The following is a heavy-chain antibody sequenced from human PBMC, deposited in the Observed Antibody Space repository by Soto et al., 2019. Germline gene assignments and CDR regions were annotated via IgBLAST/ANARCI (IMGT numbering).Heavy chain of an antibody. CDR2: ISAGGDNT. CDR1: GFTFNTHG. J-gene: IGHJ4*02. D-gene: IGHD2-21*02. CDR3: AKGTEYCGGDCNYLFDY. Sequence: QPGGSLRLSCAASGFTFNTHGMTWVRQAPGKGLEWVSAISAGGDNTYYADSVKGRITISRDNSKNTVYMQMNSLGAEDTAVYYCAKGTEYCGGDCNYLFDYWGQGTLVTVSS. V-gene: IGHV3-23*01.